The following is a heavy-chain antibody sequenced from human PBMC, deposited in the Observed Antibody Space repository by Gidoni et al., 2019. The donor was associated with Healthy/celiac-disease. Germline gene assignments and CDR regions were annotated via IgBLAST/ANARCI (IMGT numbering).Heavy chain of an antibody. D-gene: IGHD3-16*01. Sequence: QVQLVESGGGVVQPGRSLRLSCAASGFTFSSYAMHWVRQAPGKGLQLVAVISYDGSNKYYADSVKGRFTISRDNSKNTLYLQMNSLRAEDTAVYYCARVQFMPGGFDYWGQGTLVTVSS. J-gene: IGHJ4*02. V-gene: IGHV3-30-3*01. CDR1: GFTFSSYA. CDR3: ARVQFMPGGFDY. CDR2: ISYDGSNK.